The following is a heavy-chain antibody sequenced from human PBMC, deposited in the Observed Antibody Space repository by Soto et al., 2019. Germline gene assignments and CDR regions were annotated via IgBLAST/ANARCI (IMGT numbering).Heavy chain of an antibody. CDR2: INPNTGDT. CDR3: VGSSILVTGSAPFDS. V-gene: IGHV1-2*02. Sequence: ASVKVSCKASGFSFTGHYVHWVRQAPGQGPEWMGWINPNTGDTIYAQMFQGRVTLTTDTPINTAYMELSRLTSDDTAVYFCVGSSILVTGSAPFDSWGQGSLVTVSS. D-gene: IGHD6-19*01. CDR1: GFSFTGHY. J-gene: IGHJ4*02.